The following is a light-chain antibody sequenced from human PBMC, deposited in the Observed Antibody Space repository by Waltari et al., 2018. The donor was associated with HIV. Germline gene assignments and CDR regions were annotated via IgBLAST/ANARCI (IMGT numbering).Light chain of an antibody. CDR2: RHY. V-gene: IGLV1-47*01. Sequence: QSVLTQPPSASGTPGQTVTISCSGSTSNVETQWVYWYQQLPGTAPKLRIYRHYQRPSGVPDRFSSSKSGASASLIISGLRSEDEADYSCGVWDSTLKQWLFGGGTKLTVL. CDR3: GVWDSTLKQWL. CDR1: TSNVETQW. J-gene: IGLJ3*02.